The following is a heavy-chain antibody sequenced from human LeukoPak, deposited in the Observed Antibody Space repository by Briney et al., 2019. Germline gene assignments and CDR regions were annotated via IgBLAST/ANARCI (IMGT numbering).Heavy chain of an antibody. Sequence: GGSLRLSCAASGFTFSSYSMNWVRQAPGKGLEWVSSISSSSSYIYYADSVKGRFTISRDNAKNSLYLQMNSLRAEDTTVYYCARDREVSYYYMDVWGKGTTVTVSS. D-gene: IGHD4-11*01. V-gene: IGHV3-21*01. J-gene: IGHJ6*03. CDR2: ISSSSSYI. CDR1: GFTFSSYS. CDR3: ARDREVSYYYMDV.